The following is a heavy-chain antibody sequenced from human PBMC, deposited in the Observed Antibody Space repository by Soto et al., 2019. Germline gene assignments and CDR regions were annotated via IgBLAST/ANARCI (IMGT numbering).Heavy chain of an antibody. D-gene: IGHD3-9*01. Sequence: GGSLRLSCAASGFTFSSYAMHWVRQAPGKGLEWVAVISYDGSNKYYADSVKGRFTISRDNSKNTLYLQMNSLRAEDTAVYYCARGGETYDILTGTLPHYFDYWGQGTLVTVSS. CDR1: GFTFSSYA. J-gene: IGHJ4*02. CDR3: ARGGETYDILTGTLPHYFDY. V-gene: IGHV3-30-3*01. CDR2: ISYDGSNK.